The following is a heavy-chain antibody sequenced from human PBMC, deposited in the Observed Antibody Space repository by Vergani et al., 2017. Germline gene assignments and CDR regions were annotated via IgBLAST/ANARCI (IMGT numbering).Heavy chain of an antibody. Sequence: EVPLVQSGAEVKKPGESLRISCKGSGYSFTSYWISWVRQMPGKGVEWMGGIDPSDSYTNYSPSYQGHVPISADKAISTAYLKWRSLRASDTAMYYCARVGWSYYDSSGYYYAPGVWFDPWGQGTLVTVSS. V-gene: IGHV5-10-1*03. D-gene: IGHD3-22*01. CDR1: GYSFTSYW. CDR2: IDPSDSYT. CDR3: ARVGWSYYDSSGYYYAPGVWFDP. J-gene: IGHJ5*02.